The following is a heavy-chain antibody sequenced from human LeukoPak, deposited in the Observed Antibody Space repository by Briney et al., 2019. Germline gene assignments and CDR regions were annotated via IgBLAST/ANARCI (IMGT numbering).Heavy chain of an antibody. CDR2: INPNSGGT. CDR1: GYTFTAYY. D-gene: IGHD3-22*01. V-gene: IGHV1-2*02. CDR3: ARDHQTNYYDSSGYYHY. Sequence: ASVKVSCKASGYTFTAYYMHWVRQAPGQGLEWTGWINPNSGGTKYAQKFQGRVTMTRDTSISTAYMELSRLRPDDTAVYYCARDHQTNYYDSSGYYHYWGQGTLVTVSS. J-gene: IGHJ4*02.